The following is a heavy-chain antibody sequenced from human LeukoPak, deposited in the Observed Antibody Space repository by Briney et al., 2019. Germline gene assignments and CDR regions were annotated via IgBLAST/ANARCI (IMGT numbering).Heavy chain of an antibody. V-gene: IGHV3-23*01. Sequence: RPGGSLRLSCAASGFTFSSYAMSWVRQALGKGLEWVSGISGSGGSTCYGDSVKGRLTISRDNSKNTLYLQKNSLRAEDTAVYYCAKGIRRGYDSSNGYFQHWGQGTLVTVSS. CDR1: GFTFSSYA. D-gene: IGHD3-22*01. CDR2: ISGSGGST. CDR3: AKGIRRGYDSSNGYFQH. J-gene: IGHJ1*01.